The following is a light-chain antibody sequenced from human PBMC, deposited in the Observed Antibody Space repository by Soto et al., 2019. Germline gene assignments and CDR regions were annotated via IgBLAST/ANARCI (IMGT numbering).Light chain of an antibody. CDR2: DVS. J-gene: IGKJ4*01. CDR1: QSISSW. CDR3: QQYNVYFPS. V-gene: IGKV1-5*01. Sequence: DIQMTQSPSTLSATVGDRVTITCRASQSISSWLAWYQQKPGEAPKLLMSDVSNLEGGVPSRFSGSGSGTEFTLTISSLQPDDFATYYCQQYNVYFPSFGAGTRVEVK.